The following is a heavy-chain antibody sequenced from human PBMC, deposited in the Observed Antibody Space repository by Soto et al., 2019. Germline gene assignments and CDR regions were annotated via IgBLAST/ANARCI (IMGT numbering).Heavy chain of an antibody. CDR2: MRGSGGSI. CDR1: AVTFSGDA. J-gene: IGHJ4*02. V-gene: IGHV3-23*01. Sequence: GWALRLCGAASAVTFSGDAMSWVRQAAGVGLGSVTAMRGSGGSIDHADTVKGRFTISRDNYKNTRYRQMKSLRAEDTAVYYCAKTPSRSRRGWRGVEVGDYWGQGTRVTVS. D-gene: IGHD6-19*01. CDR3: AKTPSRSRRGWRGVEVGDY.